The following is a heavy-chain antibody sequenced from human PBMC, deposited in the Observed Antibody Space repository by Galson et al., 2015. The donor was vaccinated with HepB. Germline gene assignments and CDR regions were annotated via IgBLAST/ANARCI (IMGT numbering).Heavy chain of an antibody. V-gene: IGHV1-18*04. CDR3: ARDRGPHGDIGGLPY. J-gene: IGHJ4*02. CDR1: GYPFVTYG. CDR2: SSGDNENT. Sequence: SVKVSCKASGYPFVTYGISWVRQAPGQGLEWMAWSSGDNENTNYAPKFQDRVALTTDTSTNTVYMELRGLKSDNTAVYYCARDRGPHGDIGGLPYWGQGTLVTVTS. D-gene: IGHD4-17*01.